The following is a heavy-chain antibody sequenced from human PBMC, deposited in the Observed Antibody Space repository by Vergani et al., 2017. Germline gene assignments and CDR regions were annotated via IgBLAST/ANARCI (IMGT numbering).Heavy chain of an antibody. J-gene: IGHJ6*03. D-gene: IGHD1-7*01. V-gene: IGHV2-5*04. CDR2: IYWNDDQ. CDR1: GFSLNTRGVS. Sequence: TTLKESGPTLVTPAQPLTLTCTFSGFSLNTRGVSVAWIRQPPGKALDCLALIYWNDDQHYSPSLNTRVNITKDTSKNQVVLTITNMDYVDTGTYYCVYRKTEGGTTGCFYPIDYYYYMDVWGKGTTVIVSS. CDR3: VYRKTEGGTTGCFYPIDYYYYMDV.